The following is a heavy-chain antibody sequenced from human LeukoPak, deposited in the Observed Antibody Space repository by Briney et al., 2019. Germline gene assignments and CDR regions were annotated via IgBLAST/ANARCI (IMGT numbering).Heavy chain of an antibody. CDR2: INPNSGGT. CDR3: ARWHTIFGVVINVDGMDV. J-gene: IGHJ6*02. Sequence: ASVKVSCKASEYTFTGYYMHWVRQAPGQGLEWMGWINPNSGGTNYAQKFQGRVTMTRDTSISTAYMELSRLRSDDTAVYYCARWHTIFGVVINVDGMDVWGQGTTVTVSS. V-gene: IGHV1-2*02. D-gene: IGHD3-3*01. CDR1: EYTFTGYY.